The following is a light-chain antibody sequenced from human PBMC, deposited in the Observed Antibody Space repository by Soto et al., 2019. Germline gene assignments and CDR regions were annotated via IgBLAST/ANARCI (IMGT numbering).Light chain of an antibody. CDR2: DAS. Sequence: EIVLTQSPATLSLSPGERATLSCRASQSVSSSLAWYQQKPGQAPRLLIYDASNRATGIPPRFSGSGSGTDFTLTISRLEPEDFAVYYCQQRSNWLWTFGQGTKVEIK. CDR1: QSVSSS. CDR3: QQRSNWLWT. V-gene: IGKV3-11*01. J-gene: IGKJ1*01.